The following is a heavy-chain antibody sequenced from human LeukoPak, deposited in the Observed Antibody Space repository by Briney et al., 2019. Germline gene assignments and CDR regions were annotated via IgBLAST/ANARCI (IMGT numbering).Heavy chain of an antibody. V-gene: IGHV3-21*01. CDR2: ISMSSSYI. Sequence: GGSLRLSCAASGFTFSSYSMNWVRQAPGKGLEWVSSISMSSSYIYYAESVKGRFTISRDNAKNSLYLQMNSLRAEDMAVYYCARGGPHDYGDYCFDYWGQGTRVTVSS. D-gene: IGHD4-17*01. CDR3: ARGGPHDYGDYCFDY. J-gene: IGHJ4*02. CDR1: GFTFSSYS.